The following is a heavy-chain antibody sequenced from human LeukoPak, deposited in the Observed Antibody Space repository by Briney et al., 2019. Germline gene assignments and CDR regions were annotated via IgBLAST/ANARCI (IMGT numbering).Heavy chain of an antibody. D-gene: IGHD1-26*01. CDR3: TRAVGATNLGFDY. V-gene: IGHV3-13*01. Sequence: TGGSLRLSCAASGFTFSSYDMHWVRQAAGKGLEWVSAIGTAGDTYYADSVKGRSTISRENAKNSLFLQVNSLRVGDTAVYYCTRAVGATNLGFDYWGQGTLVTVSS. CDR1: GFTFSSYD. J-gene: IGHJ4*02. CDR2: IGTAGDT.